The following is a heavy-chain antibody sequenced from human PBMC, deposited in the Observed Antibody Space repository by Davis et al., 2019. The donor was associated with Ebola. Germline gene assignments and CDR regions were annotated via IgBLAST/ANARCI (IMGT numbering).Heavy chain of an antibody. J-gene: IGHJ6*02. V-gene: IGHV3-33*01. D-gene: IGHD4-17*01. CDR3: ARSEVDSGDLFFFHGMDV. Sequence: GESLKISCSVSGLSFSNSGMHWVRQAPGRGLEWLAIMYLDGSNKYYADSVKGRFSISTDNSKNMLYLQMNSLRAEDTAVYYCARSEVDSGDLFFFHGMDVWGQGTTVTVSS. CDR2: MYLDGSNK. CDR1: GLSFSNSG.